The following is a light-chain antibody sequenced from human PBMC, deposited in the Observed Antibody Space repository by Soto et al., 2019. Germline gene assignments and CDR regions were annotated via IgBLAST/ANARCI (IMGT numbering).Light chain of an antibody. CDR3: SSYTSSSTFVV. Sequence: QAVVTQPASVSGSPGQSITISCTGTSSDVGGYNYVSWYQQHPGKAPKLMIYDVSNRPSGVSNRFSGSKSGNTASLTISGLQAEDEADYYCSSYTSSSTFVVFGGWTKLTVL. V-gene: IGLV2-14*01. CDR2: DVS. CDR1: SSDVGGYNY. J-gene: IGLJ2*01.